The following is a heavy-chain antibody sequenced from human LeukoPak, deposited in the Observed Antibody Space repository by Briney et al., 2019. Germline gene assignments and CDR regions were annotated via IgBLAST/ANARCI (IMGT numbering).Heavy chain of an antibody. J-gene: IGHJ4*02. CDR3: ARDSAAGTHFYFY. Sequence: GGSLRLSCAASGLTFSAYAMHWVRQAPGKGLEWVAVISHDGSNKDHADSVKGRFTISRDNSKNTLYLQMNSLRAEDTAVYYCARDSAAGTHFYFYWGQGTLVTVSS. CDR1: GLTFSAYA. V-gene: IGHV3-30-3*01. CDR2: ISHDGSNK. D-gene: IGHD6-13*01.